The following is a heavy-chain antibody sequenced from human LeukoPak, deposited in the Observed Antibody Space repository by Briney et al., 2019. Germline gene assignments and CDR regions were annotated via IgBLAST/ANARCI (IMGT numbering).Heavy chain of an antibody. CDR2: IWYDGSNK. CDR3: ARGARLHLGELSPPLDAFDI. V-gene: IGHV3-33*01. D-gene: IGHD3-16*02. Sequence: GGSLRLSCAASGFTFSSYGMHWVRQAPGKGLEWVAVIWYDGSNKYYADSVKGRFTISRDNSKNTLYLQMNSLRAEDTAVYYCARGARLHLGELSPPLDAFDIWGQGTMVTVSS. J-gene: IGHJ3*02. CDR1: GFTFSSYG.